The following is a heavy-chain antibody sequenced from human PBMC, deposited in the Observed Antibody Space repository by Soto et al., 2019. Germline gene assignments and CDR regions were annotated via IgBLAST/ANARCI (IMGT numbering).Heavy chain of an antibody. J-gene: IGHJ4*02. CDR2: IYYSGST. V-gene: IGHV4-39*01. Sequence: PSETPSLTCTVSGGSISSSSYYWGWIRQPPGKGLEWIGSIYYSGSTYYNPSLKSRVTISVDTSKNQFSLKLSSVTAADTAVYYCASLIYSSSSRFDYWGQGTLVTVSS. CDR3: ASLIYSSSSRFDY. CDR1: GGSISSSSYY. D-gene: IGHD6-6*01.